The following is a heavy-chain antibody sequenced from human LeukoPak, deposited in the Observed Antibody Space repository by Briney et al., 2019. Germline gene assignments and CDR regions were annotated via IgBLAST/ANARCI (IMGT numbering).Heavy chain of an antibody. CDR2: MNPNSGNT. CDR3: ARLVAVAGARNYYYYYGMDV. J-gene: IGHJ6*02. V-gene: IGHV1-8*01. D-gene: IGHD6-19*01. CDR1: GYTFTSYD. Sequence: GASVKVSCKASGYTFTSYDINWVRQATGQGLEWMGWMNPNSGNTGYAQKFQGRVTMTRNTSISTAYMELSSLRSEDTAVYYCARLVAVAGARNYYYYYGMDVWGQGTTVTVSS.